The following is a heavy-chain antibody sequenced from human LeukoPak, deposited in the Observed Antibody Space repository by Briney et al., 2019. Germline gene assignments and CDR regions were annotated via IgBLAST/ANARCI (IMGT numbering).Heavy chain of an antibody. D-gene: IGHD6-6*01. V-gene: IGHV3-23*01. CDR1: GFTFSSYA. CDR2: ISGSGGST. Sequence: GGSLRLSCAASGFTFSSYAMSWVRQAPGKGLEWVSSISGSGGSTYYADSVKGRFTISRDNSKNTVYLQMNSLRDEDTAVYYCAGVPWFDPWGQGTLVTVSS. CDR3: AGVPWFDP. J-gene: IGHJ5*02.